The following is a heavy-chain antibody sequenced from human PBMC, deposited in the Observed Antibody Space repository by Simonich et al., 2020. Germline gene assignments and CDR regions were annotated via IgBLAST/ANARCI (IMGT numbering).Heavy chain of an antibody. Sequence: QVQLVQSGAEVKKPGASVKVSCKASGYTFTGYYMHWVRQAPGQGLEVMGWINPNSGGTNHAQKFQGRVTMTRDTSISTAYMELSRLRSDDTAVYYCARVRFEAFDIWGQGTMVTVSS. CDR1: GYTFTGYY. V-gene: IGHV1-2*02. CDR3: ARVRFEAFDI. CDR2: INPNSGGT. J-gene: IGHJ3*02.